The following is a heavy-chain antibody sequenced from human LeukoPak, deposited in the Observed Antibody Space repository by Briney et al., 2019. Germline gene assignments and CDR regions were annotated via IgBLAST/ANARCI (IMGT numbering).Heavy chain of an antibody. CDR2: IYYTGST. V-gene: IGHV4-59*01. CDR3: AREVVVVAAGYNWFDP. J-gene: IGHJ5*02. CDR1: GGSISSYY. Sequence: PSETLSLTCTVSGGSISSYYWSWIRQSPGKGLEWIGSIYYTGSTNYNPSLKSRVIISVDTSKNQFSLKLSSVTAADTAVYYCAREVVVVAAGYNWFDPWGQGTLVTVSS. D-gene: IGHD2-15*01.